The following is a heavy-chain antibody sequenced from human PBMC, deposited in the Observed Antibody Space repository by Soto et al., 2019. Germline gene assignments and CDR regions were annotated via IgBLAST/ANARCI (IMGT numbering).Heavy chain of an antibody. Sequence: ASVKVSCKVSGYTLTELSMHWVRQAPGKGLEWMGGFDPEDGETIYAQKFQGRVTMTEDTSTDTAYMELSSLRSEDTAVYYCATRGSPLSELGSRKEYPFPCWGQGTLVTVSS. V-gene: IGHV1-24*01. CDR3: ATRGSPLSELGSRKEYPFPC. CDR1: GYTLTELS. J-gene: IGHJ4*02. D-gene: IGHD2-2*02. CDR2: FDPEDGET.